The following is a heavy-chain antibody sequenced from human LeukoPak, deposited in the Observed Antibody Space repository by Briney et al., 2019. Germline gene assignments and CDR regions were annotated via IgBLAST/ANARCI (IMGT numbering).Heavy chain of an antibody. CDR1: GFTFSTYW. CDR2: TTTSGGNT. CDR3: ATARGGY. Sequence: GGSLRLSCAASGFTFSTYWMTWVRQAPGKGLEWVSGTTTSGGNTYYADSVKGRFTISRDNSKSTLSLQMTSLRAEDTAVYYCATARGGYWGQGTLVTVSS. D-gene: IGHD2-15*01. V-gene: IGHV3-23*01. J-gene: IGHJ4*02.